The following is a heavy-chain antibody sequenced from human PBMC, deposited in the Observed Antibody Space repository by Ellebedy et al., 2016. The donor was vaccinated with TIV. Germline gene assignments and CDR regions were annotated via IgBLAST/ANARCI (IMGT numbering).Heavy chain of an antibody. CDR2: IYPGDSGT. Sequence: GESLKISCKGSGDSFTSYCIGWGRQMHGKGLDWMGIIYPGDSGTRYSPSFQGQVTISADKSISTAYLQWSSLKASDTAMYYCARDSGLDYWGQGTLVTVSS. D-gene: IGHD1-14*01. J-gene: IGHJ4*02. CDR3: ARDSGLDY. CDR1: GDSFTSYC. V-gene: IGHV5-51*01.